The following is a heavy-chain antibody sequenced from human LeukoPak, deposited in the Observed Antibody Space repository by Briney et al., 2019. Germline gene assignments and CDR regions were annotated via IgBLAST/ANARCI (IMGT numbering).Heavy chain of an antibody. CDR2: INPSGGST. J-gene: IGHJ4*02. D-gene: IGHD2-15*01. V-gene: IGHV1-46*01. CDR3: AREGGGGIDIEPSFDY. CDR1: GYTFTRYF. Sequence: ASVKVSCKASGYTFTRYFIHWVRQAPGRGLEWMGTINPSGGSTGYAQKFQGRVTMTRDTSTSTGYMELSSLRSEDTDVYYCAREGGGGIDIEPSFDYWGQGTLVTVSS.